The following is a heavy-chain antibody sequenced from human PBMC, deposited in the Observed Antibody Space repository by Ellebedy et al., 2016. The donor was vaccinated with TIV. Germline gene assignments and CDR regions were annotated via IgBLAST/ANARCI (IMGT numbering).Heavy chain of an antibody. J-gene: IGHJ4*02. CDR1: GFTFSTYN. CDR3: VREDSTAGGPDY. V-gene: IGHV3-21*01. Sequence: GESLKISCAASGFTFSTYNMNWVRQAPGKGLEWVSSIRSSGNYIFYADSVKGRFTISRDNAKNSLYLQMNSLGAGDTAVYYCVREDSTAGGPDYWGQGTLVTVSS. D-gene: IGHD6-13*01. CDR2: IRSSGNYI.